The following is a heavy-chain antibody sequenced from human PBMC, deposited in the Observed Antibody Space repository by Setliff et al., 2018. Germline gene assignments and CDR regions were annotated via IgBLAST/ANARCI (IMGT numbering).Heavy chain of an antibody. CDR2: IYSSGST. D-gene: IGHD6-19*01. J-gene: IGHJ4*02. V-gene: IGHV4-4*08. CDR1: GGSINGDY. Sequence: TSETLSLTCTVSGGSINGDYWSWIRQPPGKGLEWIGYIYSSGSTNYNPSLKSRVTISMDTSKNHFSLKLSSVTAADTAVYYCVRQPRTYVAAGPPFEYWGQGTLVTVSS. CDR3: VRQPRTYVAAGPPFEY.